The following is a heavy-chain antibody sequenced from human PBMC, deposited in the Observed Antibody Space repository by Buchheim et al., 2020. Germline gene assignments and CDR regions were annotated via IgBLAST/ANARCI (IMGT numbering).Heavy chain of an antibody. J-gene: IGHJ6*02. Sequence: QVQLQESGPGLVKPSQTLSLTCTVSGGSISSGGYYWSWIRQHPGKGLEWIGYIYYSGSTYYNPSLKSRVTISVDTSKNQFSLKLSSVTAADTAVYYCARGRVGSPYYDFWSGYYNKSTDYGMDVWGQGTT. CDR1: GGSISSGGYY. V-gene: IGHV4-31*03. D-gene: IGHD3-3*01. CDR3: ARGRVGSPYYDFWSGYYNKSTDYGMDV. CDR2: IYYSGST.